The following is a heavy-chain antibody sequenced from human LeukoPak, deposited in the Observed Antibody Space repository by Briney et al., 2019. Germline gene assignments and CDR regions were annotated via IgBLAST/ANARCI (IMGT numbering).Heavy chain of an antibody. D-gene: IGHD3-10*01. CDR1: GFTFSSYA. V-gene: IGHV3-30-3*01. CDR2: ISYDGSNK. CDR3: AREANITMVRGVFDY. Sequence: PGRSLRLSCAASGFTFSSYAMHWVRQAPGKGLEWVAVISYDGSNKYYADSVKGRFTISRDNSKNTLYLQMNSPRAEDTAVYYCAREANITMVRGVFDYWGQGTLVTVSS. J-gene: IGHJ4*02.